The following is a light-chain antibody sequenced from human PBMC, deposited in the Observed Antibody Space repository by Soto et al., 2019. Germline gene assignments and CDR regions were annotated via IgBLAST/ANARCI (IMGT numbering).Light chain of an antibody. Sequence: DTQMTPSPSILSASVGYIVTITRLWSLPISKYLAWYQQKPGKIPNLVIYAASTLQAGVPSRFSGSGSGTDCTITISSLKHEDGTAYYGQKSNSATLTFGGGTKV. CDR3: QKSNSATLT. V-gene: IGKV1-27*01. CDR1: LPISKY. CDR2: AAS. J-gene: IGKJ4*01.